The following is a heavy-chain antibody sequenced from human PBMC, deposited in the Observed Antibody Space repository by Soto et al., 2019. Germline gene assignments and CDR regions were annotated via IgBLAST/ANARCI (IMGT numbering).Heavy chain of an antibody. CDR1: GFTFSNYA. CDR2: ISGTGGST. Sequence: EVQLLESGGGLVQPGGSLRLSCAASGFTFSNYAMSWVRQAPGRGLVWVSIISGTGGSTYYADSVKGRFTISRDNPKNTLYLQMNSLRAEDTALYYCANEQRWNATDYWGQGTLVTIFS. CDR3: ANEQRWNATDY. J-gene: IGHJ4*02. V-gene: IGHV3-23*01. D-gene: IGHD1-1*01.